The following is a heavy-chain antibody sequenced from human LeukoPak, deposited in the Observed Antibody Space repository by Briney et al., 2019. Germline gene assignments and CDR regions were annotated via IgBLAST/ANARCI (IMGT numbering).Heavy chain of an antibody. V-gene: IGHV3-30*18. J-gene: IGHJ4*02. CDR2: ISYDGSNK. CDR3: AKDQGYSYGPCDY. CDR1: GFTFSSYG. Sequence: PGRSLRLSCAASGFTFSSYGMHWVRQAPGKGLEWVAVISYDGSNKYYADSVKGRFTISRDNSKNTLYLQMNSLRAEDTAVYYCAKDQGYSYGPCDYWGQGTLVTVSS. D-gene: IGHD5-18*01.